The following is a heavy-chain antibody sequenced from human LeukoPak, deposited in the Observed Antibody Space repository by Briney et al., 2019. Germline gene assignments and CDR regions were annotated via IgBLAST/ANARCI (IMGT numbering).Heavy chain of an antibody. V-gene: IGHV1-8*03. CDR3: AADLKYYDILTGYYPEFDY. CDR2: MNPNSGNT. CDR1: GYTFSSYD. J-gene: IGHJ4*02. D-gene: IGHD3-9*01. Sequence: ASVKVSCKASGYTFSSYDINWVRQATGQGLEWMGWMNPNSGNTGYAQKFQERVTITRDMSTSTAYMELSSLRSEDTAVYYCAADLKYYDILTGYYPEFDYWGQGTLVTVSS.